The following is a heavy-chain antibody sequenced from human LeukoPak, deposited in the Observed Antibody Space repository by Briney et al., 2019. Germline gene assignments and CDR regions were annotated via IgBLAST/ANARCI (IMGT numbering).Heavy chain of an antibody. V-gene: IGHV1-46*01. CDR3: ARDSRITIFGVVIAPSWYYGMDV. CDR2: INPSGGST. Sequence: ASVKVSCKASGNTFTSYYMHWVRQAPGQGLEWMGIINPSGGSTSYAQKFQGRVTMTRDTSTSTVYMELSSLRSEDTAVYYCARDSRITIFGVVIAPSWYYGMDVWGQGTTVTVSS. D-gene: IGHD3-3*01. J-gene: IGHJ6*02. CDR1: GNTFTSYY.